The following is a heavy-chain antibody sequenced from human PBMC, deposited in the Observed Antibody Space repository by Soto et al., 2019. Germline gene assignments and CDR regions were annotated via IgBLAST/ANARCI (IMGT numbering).Heavy chain of an antibody. CDR3: ARAVAGQVRSAWTWLDY. V-gene: IGHV3-30-3*01. D-gene: IGHD6-13*01. J-gene: IGHJ4*02. CDR1: GFTFRDYA. Sequence: QVQLVESGGGVVQPGRSLRLSCEASGFTFRDYAMHWVRQAPGKGLEWVAAIPSDGSAEHYADSVKGRFSISRDNSKNTLAEKMKSLRTEDVAFYYCARAVAGQVRSAWTWLDYWGQGTLVTVSS. CDR2: IPSDGSAE.